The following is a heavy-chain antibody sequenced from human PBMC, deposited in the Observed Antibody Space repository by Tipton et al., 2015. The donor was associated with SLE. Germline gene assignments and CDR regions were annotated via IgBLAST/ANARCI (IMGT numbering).Heavy chain of an antibody. V-gene: IGHV3-48*01. Sequence: SLRLSCAASGFTFSNYGMHWVRQAPGKGLEWVSYISSSSSTIYYADSVKGRFTISRDNAKNSLYLQMNSLRAEDTAVYYCARRGGYLYYYYGMDVWGQGTTVTVSS. J-gene: IGHJ6*02. CDR2: ISSSSSTI. D-gene: IGHD3-22*01. CDR1: GFTFSNYG. CDR3: ARRGGYLYYYYGMDV.